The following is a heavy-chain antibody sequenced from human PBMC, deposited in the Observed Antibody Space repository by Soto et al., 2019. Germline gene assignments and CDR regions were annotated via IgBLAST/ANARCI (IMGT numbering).Heavy chain of an antibody. CDR2: INSDGRST. V-gene: IGHV3-74*01. J-gene: IGHJ4*02. CDR1: GFTISNYW. CDR3: ARGYGVTHFDY. Sequence: GGSLRLSCEVSGFTISNYWMHWVRQAPGKGLVWVSRINSDGRSTGYADSVKGRFTISRDNAKNTLYLQMNSLRAEDTAIYYCARGYGVTHFDYWGRGTLVTVSS. D-gene: IGHD2-21*02.